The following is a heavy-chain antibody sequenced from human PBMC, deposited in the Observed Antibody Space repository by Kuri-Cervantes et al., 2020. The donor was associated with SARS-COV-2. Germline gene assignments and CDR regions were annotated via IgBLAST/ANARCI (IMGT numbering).Heavy chain of an antibody. D-gene: IGHD4-17*01. J-gene: IGHJ6*02. CDR2: TYYRSKWYN. CDR3: ARMTTVTTRRTAYPNYYYYYGMDV. Sequence: SETLSLTCAISGDSVSSNSAAWNWIRQSPSRGLEWLGRTYYRSKWYNDYAVSVKSRITINPDTSKNQFSLKLSSVTAADTAVYYCARMTTVTTRRTAYPNYYYYYGMDVWGQGTTVTVSS. CDR1: GDSVSSNSAA. V-gene: IGHV6-1*01.